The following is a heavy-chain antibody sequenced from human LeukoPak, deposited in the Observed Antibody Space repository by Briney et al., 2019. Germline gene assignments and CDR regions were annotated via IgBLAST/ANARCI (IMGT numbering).Heavy chain of an antibody. CDR2: ISAYNGNT. CDR3: ATNGLRYFDWLPRFDY. CDR1: GYTFTSYG. D-gene: IGHD3-9*01. J-gene: IGHJ4*02. Sequence: ASVKVSCKASGYTFTSYGISWVRQAPGQGLEWMGWISAYNGNTNYAQKLQVRVTMTTDTSTSTAYMELRSLRSDDTAVYYCATNGLRYFDWLPRFDYWGQGTLVTVSS. V-gene: IGHV1-18*01.